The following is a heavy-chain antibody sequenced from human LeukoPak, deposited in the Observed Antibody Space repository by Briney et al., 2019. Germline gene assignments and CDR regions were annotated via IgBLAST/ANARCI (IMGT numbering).Heavy chain of an antibody. Sequence: AGGSLRLSCAASGFTFSSYWMSWVRQAPGKGLEWVGHIKNDGSETYYLDSLKGRFSISRDNTNNALYLQMNSLRAEDTAVYYCARDQEVVTAIQGGSIDYWGQGTLVTVSS. D-gene: IGHD2-21*02. CDR3: ARDQEVVTAIQGGSIDY. CDR1: GFTFSSYW. V-gene: IGHV3-7*01. CDR2: IKNDGSET. J-gene: IGHJ4*02.